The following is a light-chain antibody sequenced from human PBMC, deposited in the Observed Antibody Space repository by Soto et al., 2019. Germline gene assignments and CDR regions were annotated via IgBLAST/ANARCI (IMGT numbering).Light chain of an antibody. Sequence: EIVLTQSPATLSLSPGERATLSCRASQTVSSYLAWYQHKPGQAPRLLIYDASNRATGIPARFSGSGSGTDFTLTISSLEPGDFAVYYCQHRATWPLTFGGGTTVEIK. J-gene: IGKJ4*01. V-gene: IGKV3-11*01. CDR3: QHRATWPLT. CDR1: QTVSSY. CDR2: DAS.